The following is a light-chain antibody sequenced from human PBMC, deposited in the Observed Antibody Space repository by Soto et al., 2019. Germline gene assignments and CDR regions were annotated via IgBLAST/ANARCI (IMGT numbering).Light chain of an antibody. V-gene: IGKV1-5*03. Sequence: IQMTQSPSTLSASVGDRVTITCRASQNINTWLAWYQQKPGKAPRLLIYRASSLETGVPSKFGGRGSGTQFIFTISSLQPDDSATYYCQQYRSDSTFGQGTKVEIK. CDR2: RAS. CDR3: QQYRSDST. CDR1: QNINTW. J-gene: IGKJ1*01.